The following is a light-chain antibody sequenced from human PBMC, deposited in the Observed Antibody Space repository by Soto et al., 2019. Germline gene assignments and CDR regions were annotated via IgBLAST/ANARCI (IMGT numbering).Light chain of an antibody. Sequence: VWSQAAATLSCSPVVRATRSCVSSQRVGISNLAWYQQKPGLAPRLLIYDTSSMATGIPDRFSGSGSGTDLTLAISRLEPEDFAVYHCQQYGRSPLPFGPGTKVDI. CDR2: DTS. CDR3: QQYGRSPLP. J-gene: IGKJ3*01. CDR1: QRVGISN. V-gene: IGKV3D-20*01.